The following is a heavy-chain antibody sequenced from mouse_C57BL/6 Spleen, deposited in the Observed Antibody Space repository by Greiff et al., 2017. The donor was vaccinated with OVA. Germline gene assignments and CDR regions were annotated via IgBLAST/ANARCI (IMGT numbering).Heavy chain of an antibody. J-gene: IGHJ2*01. V-gene: IGHV1-39*01. D-gene: IGHD2-10*01. Sequence: EVQGVESGPELVKPGASVKLSCKASGYSFTDYNMNWVKQSPGKSLEWIGVINTNYGTTNYNQKFKGQATLTVDQSSSTTYMQLNSLTSEDSAVYYCARTYYGNFYYWDYWGQGTTLTVSS. CDR2: INTNYGTT. CDR1: GYSFTDYN. CDR3: ARTYYGNFYYWDY.